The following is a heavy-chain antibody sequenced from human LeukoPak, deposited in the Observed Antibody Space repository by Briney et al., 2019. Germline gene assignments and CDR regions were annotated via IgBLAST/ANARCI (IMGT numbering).Heavy chain of an antibody. CDR2: INHSGST. CDR3: ARGSGYYYGEFDY. CDR1: GGSFSGYY. Sequence: SETLSLTCAVYGGSFSGYYWSWIRQPPGKGLEWIGEINHSGSTNYNPSLKSRVTISVDTSKNQSSLKLSSVTAADTAVYYCARGSGYYYGEFDYWGQGTLVTVSS. V-gene: IGHV4-34*01. J-gene: IGHJ4*02. D-gene: IGHD3-22*01.